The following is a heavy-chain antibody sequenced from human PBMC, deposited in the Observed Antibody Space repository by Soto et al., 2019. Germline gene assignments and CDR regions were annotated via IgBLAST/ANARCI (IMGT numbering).Heavy chain of an antibody. CDR1: GSTFSTYS. CDR2: IIPIFGTA. J-gene: IGHJ4*02. D-gene: IGHD1-26*01. Sequence: QVQLVQSGAEVQKPGSSVKVFCKTSGSTFSTYSIVWVRQAPGEGLEWMGVIIPIFGTANYAQKCQDRVTITADKSTNTAFVELSSLKSEDTAMYYCASSSGNNYGVGTNYYFDYWGQGTLVTVSS. V-gene: IGHV1-69*06. CDR3: ASSSGNNYGVGTNYYFDY.